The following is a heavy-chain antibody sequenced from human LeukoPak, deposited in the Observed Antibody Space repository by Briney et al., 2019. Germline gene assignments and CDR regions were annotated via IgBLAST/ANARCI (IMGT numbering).Heavy chain of an antibody. CDR3: ARDGPYCSGGSCYLPYYYYYYMDV. CDR2: IYTSGST. J-gene: IGHJ6*03. CDR1: GGSISSYY. D-gene: IGHD2-15*01. Sequence: SETLSLTCTVSGGSISSYYWSWIRQPAGKGLEWIGRIYTSGSTNYNPSLKSRVTMSVDTSKNQFSLKLSSVTAADTAVYYCARDGPYCSGGSCYLPYYYYYYMDVWGKGTTVTVSS. V-gene: IGHV4-4*07.